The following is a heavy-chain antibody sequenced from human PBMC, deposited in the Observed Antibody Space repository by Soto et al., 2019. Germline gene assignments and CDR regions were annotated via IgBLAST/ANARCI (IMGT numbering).Heavy chain of an antibody. Sequence: QVQLVESGGGVVQPGRSLRLSCAASGFTFSSYGMHWVRQAPGKGLEWVAVIWYDGSNKYYADSVKGRFTISRDNSKNPRYLQMNRLRAEDTGVYYCARDVPPGGMDVWGQGTTVTVSS. CDR1: GFTFSSYG. V-gene: IGHV3-33*01. J-gene: IGHJ6*02. CDR3: ARDVPPGGMDV. CDR2: IWYDGSNK.